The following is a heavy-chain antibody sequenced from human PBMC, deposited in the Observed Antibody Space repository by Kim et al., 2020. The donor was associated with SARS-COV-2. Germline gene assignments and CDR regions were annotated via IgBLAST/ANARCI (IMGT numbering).Heavy chain of an antibody. D-gene: IGHD1-1*01. Sequence: GSSTYYPDSGKGRFSISRDNSKNSMYLEVNSLRADDTAAYYCATNGGGYWGQGTLVTVSS. J-gene: IGHJ4*02. CDR2: GSST. V-gene: IGHV3-23*01. CDR3: ATNGGGY.